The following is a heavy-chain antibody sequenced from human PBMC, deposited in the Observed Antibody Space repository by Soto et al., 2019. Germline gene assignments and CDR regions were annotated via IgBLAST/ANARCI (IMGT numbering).Heavy chain of an antibody. CDR1: GDSIIRSF. D-gene: IGHD1-26*01. CDR2: ISDSGVT. J-gene: IGHJ3*02. Sequence: QVQLQESGPRLVKSSETLSLVCSVSGDSIIRSFWGWIRQSPGQGLEYIGYISDSGVTDYDPSLTSRVTISVDTSKNQCSIQLTSVTAADTAMYYCARGAGDFSGPDSVDNWGQGTMVTVSS. V-gene: IGHV4-59*01. CDR3: ARGAGDFSGPDSVDN.